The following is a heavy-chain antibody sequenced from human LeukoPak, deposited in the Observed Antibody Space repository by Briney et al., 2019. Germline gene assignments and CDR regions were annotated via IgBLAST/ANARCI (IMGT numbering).Heavy chain of an antibody. V-gene: IGHV1-8*03. CDR3: ARRKYSAYDLFDY. Sequence: ASVKVSGKASGYTFTNYDINWVRQATGQGLEWMGWMNPNSGNTGYAQKFQGRVTITRSTSISTAYMELSSLRSEDTAVYYCARRKYSAYDLFDYWGQGTLVTVSS. CDR1: GYTFTNYD. D-gene: IGHD5-12*01. CDR2: MNPNSGNT. J-gene: IGHJ4*02.